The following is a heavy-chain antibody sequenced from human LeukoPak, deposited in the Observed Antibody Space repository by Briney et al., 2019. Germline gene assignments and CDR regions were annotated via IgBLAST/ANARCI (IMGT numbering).Heavy chain of an antibody. Sequence: PGGSLRLSCAVSGFTFRIEYLGWVRQAPGKALEWISVIYRSGRTYYARSVKGRFTISRDNSKNSLSLQMNSLRAEDTAVYYCASCNSGYASISKHGDAFDIWGQGTMVTVFS. CDR2: IYRSGRT. J-gene: IGHJ3*02. D-gene: IGHD5-12*01. V-gene: IGHV3-53*01. CDR3: ASCNSGYASISKHGDAFDI. CDR1: GFTFRIEY.